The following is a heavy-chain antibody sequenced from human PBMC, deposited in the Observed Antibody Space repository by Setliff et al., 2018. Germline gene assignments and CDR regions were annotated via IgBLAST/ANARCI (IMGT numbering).Heavy chain of an antibody. D-gene: IGHD2-8*01. Sequence: ASVKVSCKASGYTFTNYGITWVRQAPGQGLEWMGWIFPKTGNTYFPHKLQGRVSMTTDTSTGTAYMELRSLRSDDTAVYYCSRLVRFCTTSTCQGASASEHWGQGTLVTVSS. CDR2: IFPKTGNT. V-gene: IGHV1-18*01. J-gene: IGHJ4*02. CDR3: SRLVRFCTTSTCQGASASEH. CDR1: GYTFTNYG.